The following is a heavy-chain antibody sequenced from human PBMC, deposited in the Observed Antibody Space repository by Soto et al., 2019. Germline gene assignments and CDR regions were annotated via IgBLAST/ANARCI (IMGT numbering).Heavy chain of an antibody. V-gene: IGHV1-3*01. CDR1: GYTFTSYA. J-gene: IGHJ4*02. CDR3: ARGLPPLEY. CDR2: INAGNGNT. Sequence: QVQRVQSGAEVKKPGASVKVSCKASGYTFTSYAMHWVRQAPGQRLEWMGWINAGNGNTKYSQKFQGRATITGDTTAPTAYMELSSRSSEDTAVYYCARGLPPLEYRGQGTLVTVSS.